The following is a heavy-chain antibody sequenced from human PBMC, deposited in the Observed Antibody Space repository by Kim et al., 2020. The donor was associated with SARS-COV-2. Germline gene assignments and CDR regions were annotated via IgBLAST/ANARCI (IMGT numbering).Heavy chain of an antibody. CDR3: VRYERNYGAVH. V-gene: IGHV3-64D*06. D-gene: IGHD3-10*01. CDR1: GFTFSDFA. CDR2: ITRSGDGS. J-gene: IGHJ4*02. Sequence: GGSLRLSCSGSGFTFSDFAINWVRRAPGKGLEYVSDITRSGDGSFYADSVVGRFTVSRDNSKKTLYLHMNSLTFEDTSVYYCVRYERNYGAVHWGKGTL.